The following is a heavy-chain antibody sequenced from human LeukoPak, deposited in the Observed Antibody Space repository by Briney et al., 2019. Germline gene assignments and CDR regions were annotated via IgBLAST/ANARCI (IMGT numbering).Heavy chain of an antibody. CDR2: IYYSGST. CDR1: GGSISSYY. D-gene: IGHD3-9*01. CDR3: ARDYRGLRYFDWPIPFDY. J-gene: IGHJ4*02. V-gene: IGHV4-59*01. Sequence: SETLSLTCTVSGGSISSYYWSWIRQPPGKGLEWIGYIYYSGSTNYNPSLESRVTISVDTSKNQFSLKLSSVTAADTAVYYCARDYRGLRYFDWPIPFDYWGQGTLVTVSS.